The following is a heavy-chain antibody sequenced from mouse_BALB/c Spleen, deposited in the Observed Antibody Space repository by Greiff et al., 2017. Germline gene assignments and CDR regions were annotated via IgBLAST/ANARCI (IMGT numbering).Heavy chain of an antibody. CDR3: TTVVATDYFDY. CDR1: GYTFTSYW. D-gene: IGHD1-1*01. Sequence: QVQLQQPGAELVRPGASVKLSCKASGYTFTSYWINWVKQRPGQGLEWIGNIYPSDSYTNYNQKFKDKATLTVDKSSSTAYMQLSSPTSEDSAVYYCTTVVATDYFDYWGQGTTLTVSS. V-gene: IGHV1-69*02. J-gene: IGHJ2*01. CDR2: IYPSDSYT.